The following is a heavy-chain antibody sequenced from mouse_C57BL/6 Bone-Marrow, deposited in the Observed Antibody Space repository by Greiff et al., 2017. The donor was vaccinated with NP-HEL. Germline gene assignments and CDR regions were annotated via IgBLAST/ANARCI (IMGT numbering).Heavy chain of an antibody. J-gene: IGHJ1*03. D-gene: IGHD1-1*01. V-gene: IGHV1-81*01. CDR3: ARGGYYYGSSYDWYFDV. Sequence: VQLQQSGAELARPGASVKLSCKASGYTFTSYGISWVKQRTGQGLEWIGEIYPRSGNTYYNEKFKGKATLTADKSSSTAYMELRSLTSEDSAVYFCARGGYYYGSSYDWYFDVWGTGTTVTVSS. CDR2: IYPRSGNT. CDR1: GYTFTSYG.